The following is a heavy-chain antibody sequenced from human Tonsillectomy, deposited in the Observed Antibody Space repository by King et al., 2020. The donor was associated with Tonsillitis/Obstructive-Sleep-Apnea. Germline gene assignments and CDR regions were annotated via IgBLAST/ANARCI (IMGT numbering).Heavy chain of an antibody. J-gene: IGHJ6*04. D-gene: IGHD1-1*01. Sequence: QLQESGPGLVKPSETLSLTCTVSGGSISSSSYYWGWIRQPPGKGLEWVGSIYYSGSTYHNPSLKSRVTISVDTSKNKFSLKLSSVTAADTAVYYCARRQWNDFFLDVWGKGTTVTVSS. V-gene: IGHV4-39*01. CDR2: IYYSGST. CDR3: ARRQWNDFFLDV. CDR1: GGSISSSSYY.